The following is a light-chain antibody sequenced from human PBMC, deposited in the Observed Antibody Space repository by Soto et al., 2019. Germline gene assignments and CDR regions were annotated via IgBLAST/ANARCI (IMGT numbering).Light chain of an antibody. J-gene: IGKJ2*01. V-gene: IGKV1-5*03. CDR3: QQYNSFLYT. CDR1: QSVANW. CDR2: KAS. Sequence: DIQMTQSPSTLSASVGDRVTITCRASQSVANWLAWYQQKPGKAPKLLIYKASTLDSGVPSRFSASGSGTEFTLTISSLQPEDFATYYCQQYNSFLYTFGQGTKVDIK.